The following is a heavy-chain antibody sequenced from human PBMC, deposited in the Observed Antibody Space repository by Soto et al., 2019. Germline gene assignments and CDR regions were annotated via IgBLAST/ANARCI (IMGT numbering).Heavy chain of an antibody. V-gene: IGHV3-21*01. D-gene: IGHD4-17*01. CDR2: ISSSSSYI. Sequence: PGGSLRLSCSASGFTFSSESRNWVRQAPGKGLEWVSLISSSSSYIYYADSVKGRFTISRDNAKSSLYLQMNSLRAEDTAVYDCARVKEDHYGDYFDYWVQGTLVTVSP. CDR3: ARVKEDHYGDYFDY. CDR1: GFTFSSES. J-gene: IGHJ4*02.